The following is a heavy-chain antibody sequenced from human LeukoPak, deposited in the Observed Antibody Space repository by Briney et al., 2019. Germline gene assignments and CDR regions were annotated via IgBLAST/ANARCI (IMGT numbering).Heavy chain of an antibody. CDR3: AKGHTAMALGY. CDR2: ISYDGSNK. Sequence: GRSLRLSCAASGFTFSSYGMHWVRQAPGKGLEWVAVISYDGSNKYYADSVKGRFTISRDNSKNTLYLQMNSLRAEDTAVYYCAKGHTAMALGYWGQGTLVTVSS. D-gene: IGHD5-18*01. V-gene: IGHV3-30*18. J-gene: IGHJ4*02. CDR1: GFTFSSYG.